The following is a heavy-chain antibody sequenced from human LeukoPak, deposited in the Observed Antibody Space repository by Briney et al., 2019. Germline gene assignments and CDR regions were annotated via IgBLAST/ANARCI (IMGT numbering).Heavy chain of an antibody. J-gene: IGHJ1*01. CDR3: AGRSGAARPFQH. Sequence: GGSLRLSCAASGFIFSDYYMSWIRQAPGKGLEWISYISSSGDTIYYAESVKGRFTISRDNAKNSLYLQMNSLRAEDTAVYYCAGRSGAARPFQHWGQGTLVTVSS. CDR1: GFIFSDYY. CDR2: ISSSGDTI. D-gene: IGHD6-6*01. V-gene: IGHV3-11*04.